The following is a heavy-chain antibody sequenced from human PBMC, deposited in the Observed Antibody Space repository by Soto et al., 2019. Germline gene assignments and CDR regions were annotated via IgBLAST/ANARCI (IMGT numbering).Heavy chain of an antibody. J-gene: IGHJ4*02. CDR1: GFTFSTYD. CDR2: ISHDGSNK. CDR3: AKGNSGSPYGAFDY. V-gene: IGHV3-30*18. Sequence: GSLRLSCAVSGFTFSTYDMHWVRQALGKGLEWVAVISHDGSNKYYSDSVKGRFTISRDTSNNALFLEMNSLRADDTAVYYCAKGNSGSPYGAFDYWGQGSQVTVSS. D-gene: IGHD1-26*01.